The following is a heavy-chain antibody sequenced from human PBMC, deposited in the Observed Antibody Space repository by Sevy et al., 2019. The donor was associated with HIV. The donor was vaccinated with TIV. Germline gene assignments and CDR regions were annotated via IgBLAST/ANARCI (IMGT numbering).Heavy chain of an antibody. CDR1: GGSISSGNYY. D-gene: IGHD1-26*01. CDR2: IHASGST. J-gene: IGHJ4*02. Sequence: SETLSLTCTVSGGSISSGNYYWSWIRQPAGKGLEWIGRIHASGSTNYKSSLKSRVTMSVDTSKNQFSLRVTSVTAADTAVYYCSRLVRECATYPDYRGQGTLVTVSS. V-gene: IGHV4-61*02. CDR3: SRLVRECATYPDY.